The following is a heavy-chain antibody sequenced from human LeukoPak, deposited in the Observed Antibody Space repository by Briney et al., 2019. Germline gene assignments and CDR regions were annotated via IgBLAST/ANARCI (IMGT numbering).Heavy chain of an antibody. CDR2: IYYSGST. D-gene: IGHD6-13*01. J-gene: IGHJ4*02. CDR1: GGSISSSSYY. Sequence: SETLSLTCTVSGGSISSSSYYWGWIRQPPGKGLEWIGSIYYSGSTYYNPSLKSRVTISVDTSKNQFSLKLSSVTAADTAVYYCARDSSWYGFYYFDYWGQGTLVTVSS. CDR3: ARDSSWYGFYYFDY. V-gene: IGHV4-39*07.